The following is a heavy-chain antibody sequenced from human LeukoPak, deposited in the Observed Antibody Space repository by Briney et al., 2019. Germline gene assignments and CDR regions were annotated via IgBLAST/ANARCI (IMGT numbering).Heavy chain of an antibody. CDR3: ARHDYGDLSLDY. D-gene: IGHD4-17*01. CDR2: IYYSGST. CDR1: GGSISSYY. Sequence: PSETLSLTCTVSGGSISSYYWSWIRQPPGKGLEWIGYIYYSGSTNYNPSLKSRVTISVDTSKNQFSLKLSSVTAADTAVYYCARHDYGDLSLDYWGQGTLVTVSS. V-gene: IGHV4-59*08. J-gene: IGHJ4*02.